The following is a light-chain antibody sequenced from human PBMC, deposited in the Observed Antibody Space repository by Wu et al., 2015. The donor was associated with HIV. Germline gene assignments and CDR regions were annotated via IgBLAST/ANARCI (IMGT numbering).Light chain of an antibody. CDR1: QSVSSGY. CDR3: QQYANSPLT. CDR2: AAS. Sequence: DIVLTQSPATLSLSPGEGVTLFCRASQSVSSGYLAWYQHKPGQAPRLVIYAASNRATGIPDRFTGSGSGADFALTISRLEPEDFAVYYCQQYANSPLTFGGGTKVEV. J-gene: IGKJ4*01. V-gene: IGKV3-20*01.